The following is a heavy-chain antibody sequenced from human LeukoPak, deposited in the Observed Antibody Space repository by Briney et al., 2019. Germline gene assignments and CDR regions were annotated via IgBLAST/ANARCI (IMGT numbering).Heavy chain of an antibody. CDR1: GYTLTELS. CDR3: ATSGYCSGGSCYSGMGAYYYYGMDV. J-gene: IGHJ6*02. CDR2: FDPEDGET. V-gene: IGHV1-24*01. D-gene: IGHD2-15*01. Sequence: ASVKVSCKVSGYTLTELSMHWVRQAPGKGLEWMGGFDPEDGETIYAQKFQGRVAMTEDTSTDTADMELSSLRSEDTAVYYCATSGYCSGGSCYSGMGAYYYYGMDVWGQGTTVTVSS.